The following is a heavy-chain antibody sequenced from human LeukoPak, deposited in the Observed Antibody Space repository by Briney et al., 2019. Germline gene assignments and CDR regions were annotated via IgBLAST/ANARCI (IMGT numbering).Heavy chain of an antibody. CDR1: GGTFSSYA. J-gene: IGHJ6*02. CDR2: IIPIFGTA. V-gene: IGHV1-69*13. Sequence: ASVNVSCKASGGTFSSYAISWVRQAPGQGLEWMGGIIPIFGTANYAQKFQGRVTITADESTSTAYMELSSLRSEDTAVYYCARGSRIVVVPAASYYYYGMDVWGQGTTVTVSS. CDR3: ARGSRIVVVPAASYYYYGMDV. D-gene: IGHD2-2*01.